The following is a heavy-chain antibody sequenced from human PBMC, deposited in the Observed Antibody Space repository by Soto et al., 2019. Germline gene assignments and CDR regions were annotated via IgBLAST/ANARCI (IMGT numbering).Heavy chain of an antibody. CDR2: IIPICGTA. V-gene: IGHV1-69*01. Sequence: QVPLVQSGAEVKKPGSSVKVSCKASGGTFSSYAISWVRQAPGQGLEWRGWIIPICGTANYAQKFQGRVTITADEPTRTVYMELSSLRSEDTAVYYCARDGVYCRSTSCPKRGRQQKYWFDPWGQGTLVTVSS. D-gene: IGHD2-2*01. CDR1: GGTFSSYA. CDR3: ARDGVYCRSTSCPKRGRQQKYWFDP. J-gene: IGHJ5*02.